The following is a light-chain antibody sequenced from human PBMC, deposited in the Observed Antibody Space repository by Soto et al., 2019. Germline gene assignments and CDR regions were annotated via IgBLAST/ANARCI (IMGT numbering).Light chain of an antibody. CDR2: GAS. CDR3: QQYCSSPPIT. V-gene: IGKV3-20*01. J-gene: IGKJ5*01. Sequence: EIVLTQSPGTLSLSPGERATLSCRASQSVSSSYLAWYQQKPGQAPRLLIYGASSRATGIPDRFSGSGSATDFILTISRLQQEDVVVYYYQQYCSSPPITFGQGTRLEIK. CDR1: QSVSSSY.